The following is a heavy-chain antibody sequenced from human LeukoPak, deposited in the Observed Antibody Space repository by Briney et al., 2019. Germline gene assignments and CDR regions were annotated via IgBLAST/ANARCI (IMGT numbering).Heavy chain of an antibody. CDR3: ARHHRYYYGSGSFYYYYMDV. J-gene: IGHJ6*03. CDR1: GDSISSGSYY. D-gene: IGHD3-10*01. Sequence: SETLSLTCTVSGDSISSGSYYWSWIRQPAGKGLEWIGRIYTSGSTNYNPSLKSRVTISVDTSKNQFSLKLSSVTAADTAVYYCARHHRYYYGSGSFYYYYMDVWGKGTTVTISS. CDR2: IYTSGST. V-gene: IGHV4-61*02.